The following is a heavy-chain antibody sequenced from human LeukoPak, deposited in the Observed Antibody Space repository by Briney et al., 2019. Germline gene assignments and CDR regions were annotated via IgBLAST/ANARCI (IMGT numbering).Heavy chain of an antibody. Sequence: GGSLRLSCAASGFSVSSNYMSWVRQAPGKGLEWVSVIYSGGTTYYADSVKGRFIISRDNPKNTLYLQMNNLRAEDTAVYYCARSPWGITMIAEAWGQGTLVTVSS. J-gene: IGHJ5*02. V-gene: IGHV3-53*01. CDR1: GFSVSSNY. D-gene: IGHD3-22*01. CDR2: IYSGGTT. CDR3: ARSPWGITMIAEA.